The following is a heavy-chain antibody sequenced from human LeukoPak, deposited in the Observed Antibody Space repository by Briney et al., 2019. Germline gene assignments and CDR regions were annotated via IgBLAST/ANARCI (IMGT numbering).Heavy chain of an antibody. CDR1: GFTFSSYW. CDR3: AKDQYYYDSSGYYRYFDY. V-gene: IGHV3-7*01. CDR2: IKQDGSEK. Sequence: PGGSLRLSCAASGFTFSSYWMSWVRQAPGKGLEWVANIKQDGSEKYYVDSVKGRFTISRDNAKNSLYLQMNSLRAEDTAVYYCAKDQYYYDSSGYYRYFDYWGQGTLVTVSS. J-gene: IGHJ4*02. D-gene: IGHD3-22*01.